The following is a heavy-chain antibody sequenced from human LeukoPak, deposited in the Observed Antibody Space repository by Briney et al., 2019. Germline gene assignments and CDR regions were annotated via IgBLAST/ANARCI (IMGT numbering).Heavy chain of an antibody. D-gene: IGHD1-1*01. J-gene: IGHJ6*02. CDR2: ISYDGSNK. Sequence: PGGSLRLSCAASGFTFSSYAMHWVRQAPGKGLEWVAVISYDGSNKYYADSVKGRFTISRDNSKNTLYLQMNSLRAEDTAAYYWARDRGTTGPRDRYYYGMDVWGQGTTVTVSS. V-gene: IGHV3-30-3*01. CDR3: ARDRGTTGPRDRYYYGMDV. CDR1: GFTFSSYA.